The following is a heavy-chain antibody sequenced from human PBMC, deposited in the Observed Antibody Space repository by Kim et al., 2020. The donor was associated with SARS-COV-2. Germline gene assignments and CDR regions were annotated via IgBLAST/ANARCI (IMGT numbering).Heavy chain of an antibody. CDR2: TRNKDNSYTT. Sequence: GSLRLSCAVSGFTLSDYYIDWVRQAPGKGPEWAGRTRNKDNSYTTAYAASVEGRFTISRDDSKNLVYLQMNSLKTEDTAVYYCTRYIGGSTPALDVWGQGTTVTVSS. V-gene: IGHV3-72*01. CDR1: GFTLSDYY. CDR3: TRYIGGSTPALDV. J-gene: IGHJ6*02. D-gene: IGHD1-26*01.